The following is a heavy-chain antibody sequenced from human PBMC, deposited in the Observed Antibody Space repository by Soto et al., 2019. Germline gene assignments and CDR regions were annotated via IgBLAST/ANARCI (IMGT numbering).Heavy chain of an antibody. D-gene: IGHD6-19*01. J-gene: IGHJ4*02. V-gene: IGHV4-39*01. CDR3: ARQVAVAGTEHENDY. CDR1: GGSISSSSYY. CDR2: IYYSGST. Sequence: ETLSLTCTVSGGSISSSSYYWGWIRQPPGKGLEWIGSIYYSGSTYYNPSLKSRVTISVDTSKNQFSLKLSSVTAADTAVYYCARQVAVAGTEHENDYWGQGTLVTVSS.